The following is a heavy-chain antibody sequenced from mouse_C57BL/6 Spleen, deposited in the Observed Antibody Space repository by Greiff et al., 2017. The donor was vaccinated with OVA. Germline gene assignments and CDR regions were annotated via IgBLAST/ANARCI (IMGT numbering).Heavy chain of an antibody. CDR3: ARGVYYGSSYWYFDV. CDR2: IAPSDSDT. D-gene: IGHD1-1*01. J-gene: IGHJ1*03. V-gene: IGHV1-52*01. CDR1: GYTFTSYW. Sequence: QVQLQQPGAELVRPGSSVKLSCKASGYTFTSYWMHWVKQRPIQGLEWIGNIAPSDSDTPYNQKFKDKATLTVDKSSSTAYMQLSSLTSEDSAVYYCARGVYYGSSYWYFDVWGTGTTVTVSS.